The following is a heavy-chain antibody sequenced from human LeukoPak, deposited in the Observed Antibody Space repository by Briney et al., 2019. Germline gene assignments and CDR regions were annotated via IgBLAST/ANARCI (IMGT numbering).Heavy chain of an antibody. V-gene: IGHV3-20*04. Sequence: GGSLRLSCAASGFTFDDYGMSWVRQAPGKGLEWVSGINWNGGSTGYADSVKGRFTISRDNAKNSLYLQMNSLRAEDTALYCCARAIYDSSGYYQYYFDYWGQGTLVTVSS. D-gene: IGHD3-22*01. CDR3: ARAIYDSSGYYQYYFDY. CDR1: GFTFDDYG. J-gene: IGHJ4*02. CDR2: INWNGGST.